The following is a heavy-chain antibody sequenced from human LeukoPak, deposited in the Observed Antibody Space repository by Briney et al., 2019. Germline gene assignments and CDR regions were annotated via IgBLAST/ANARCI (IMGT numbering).Heavy chain of an antibody. CDR1: GYSFTSYW. CDR3: ARLGCSSTSCYAAGDY. D-gene: IGHD2-2*01. V-gene: IGHV5-51*01. CDR2: IYPGDSDT. J-gene: IGHJ4*02. Sequence: GESLKISCKGSGYSFTSYWIGWVRQMPGKGLGWMGIIYPGDSDTRYSPSFQGQVTISADKSISTAYLQWSSLKASDTAMYYCARLGCSSTSCYAAGDYWGQGTLVTVSS.